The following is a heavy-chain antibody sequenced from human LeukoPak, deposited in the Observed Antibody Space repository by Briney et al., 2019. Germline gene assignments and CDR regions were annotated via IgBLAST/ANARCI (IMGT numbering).Heavy chain of an antibody. Sequence: SETLSLTCTVSGGSISSYYWGWIRQPPGKGLEWIGYIYYSGSTNYNPSLKSRVTISVDTSKNQFSLKLSSVTAADTAVYYCARILRSQEMATIKSNYFDYWGQGTLFTVSS. V-gene: IGHV4-59*01. D-gene: IGHD5-24*01. J-gene: IGHJ4*02. CDR2: IYYSGST. CDR3: ARILRSQEMATIKSNYFDY. CDR1: GGSISSYY.